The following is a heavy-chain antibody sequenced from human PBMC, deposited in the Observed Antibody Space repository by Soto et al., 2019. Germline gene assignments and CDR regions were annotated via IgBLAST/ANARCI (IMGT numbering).Heavy chain of an antibody. J-gene: IGHJ4*02. Sequence: SVKVSCKASGFTFTSSAMQWVRQARGQRLEWIGWIVVGSGNTNYAQKFQERVTITRDMSTSTAYMELSSLRSEDTAVYYCAAGGYYDSSGLYFNYWGQGTLVTVSS. CDR2: IVVGSGNT. D-gene: IGHD3-22*01. V-gene: IGHV1-58*02. CDR1: GFTFTSSA. CDR3: AAGGYYDSSGLYFNY.